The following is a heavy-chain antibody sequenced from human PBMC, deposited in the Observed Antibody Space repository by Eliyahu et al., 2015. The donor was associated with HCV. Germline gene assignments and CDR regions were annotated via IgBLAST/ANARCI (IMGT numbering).Heavy chain of an antibody. CDR3: ASGGGGIAVAGTGGWFDP. D-gene: IGHD6-19*01. V-gene: IGHV4-59*01. CDR1: GGSXXPSY. J-gene: IGHJ5*02. Sequence: QVQLQESGPGLVKPSETLSLTCIVSGGSXXPSYWXWIRQPPGKGLXWIGYIHYSGSTNYNPSLKSRVTISLDTSKNQFSLNLTSVTAADTAVYYCASGGGGIAVAGTGGWFDPWGQGTLVTVSS. CDR2: IHYSGST.